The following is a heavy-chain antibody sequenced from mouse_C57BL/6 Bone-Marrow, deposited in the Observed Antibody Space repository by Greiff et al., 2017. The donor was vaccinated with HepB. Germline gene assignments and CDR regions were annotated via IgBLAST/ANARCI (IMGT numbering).Heavy chain of an antibody. CDR2: INPNNGGT. Sequence: EVQLQQSGPELVKPGASVKISCKASGYTFTDYYMNWVKQSHGKSLEWIGDINPNNGGTSYNQKFKGKATLTVDKSSSTAYMELRSLTSEDSAVYYCAREDYDGPFDYWGQGTTLTVSS. D-gene: IGHD2-4*01. CDR1: GYTFTDYY. J-gene: IGHJ2*01. CDR3: AREDYDGPFDY. V-gene: IGHV1-26*01.